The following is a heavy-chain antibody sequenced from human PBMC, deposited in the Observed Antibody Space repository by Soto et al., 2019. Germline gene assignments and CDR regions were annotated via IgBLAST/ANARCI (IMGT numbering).Heavy chain of an antibody. V-gene: IGHV3-74*01. CDR1: GFIFSMYW. J-gene: IGHJ4*02. CDR2: ITDDGSTT. D-gene: IGHD3-10*01. Sequence: GGSLRLSCETSGFIFSMYWMHWVRQVPGKGPQWVARITDDGSTTYYAASVEGRFTISRDNAKNALYLQMTSLRADDTAVYYCTRGPRPTSIGTGAFWGQGTLVPVSS. CDR3: TRGPRPTSIGTGAF.